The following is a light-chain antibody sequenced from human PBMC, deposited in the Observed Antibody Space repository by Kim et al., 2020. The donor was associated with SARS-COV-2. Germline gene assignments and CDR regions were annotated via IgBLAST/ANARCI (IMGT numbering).Light chain of an antibody. Sequence: EERATDASRASQSISSNLGWCQQKPGQGPRVIIYGAATRAAGMTARVSGSGSGTEFALTISSMQSDDCATYDWQQHHYWRAFGKGRRMEIK. CDR3: QQHHYWRA. J-gene: IGKJ5*01. V-gene: IGKV3-15*01. CDR1: QSISSN. CDR2: GAA.